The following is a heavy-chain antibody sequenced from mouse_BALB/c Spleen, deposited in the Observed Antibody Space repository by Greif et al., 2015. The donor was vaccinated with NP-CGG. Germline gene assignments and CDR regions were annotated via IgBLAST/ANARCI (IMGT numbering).Heavy chain of an antibody. Sequence: EVHLVESGGGLVKPGGSLKLSCAASGFTFSSYAMSWVRQTPEKRLEWVATISSGGSYTYYPDSVKGRFTISRDNAKNPLYLQMSSLRSEDTAMYYCARRWDRYDRAMDYWGQGTSVTVSS. CDR1: GFTFSSYA. J-gene: IGHJ4*01. V-gene: IGHV5-9-3*01. D-gene: IGHD2-14*01. CDR2: ISSGGSYT. CDR3: ARRWDRYDRAMDY.